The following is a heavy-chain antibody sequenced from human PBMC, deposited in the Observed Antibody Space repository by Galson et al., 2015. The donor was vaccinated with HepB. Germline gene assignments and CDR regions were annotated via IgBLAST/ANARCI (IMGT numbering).Heavy chain of an antibody. CDR1: GFTFGDYA. J-gene: IGHJ4*02. V-gene: IGHV3-49*03. Sequence: SLRLSCAASGFTFGDYAMSWFRQAPGKGLEWVGFIRSKAYGGTTEYAASVKGRFTISRDDSKSIAYLQMNSLKTEDTAVYYCTRLGYCSSTSCHDIGRSFDYWGQGTLVTVSS. CDR2: IRSKAYGGTT. D-gene: IGHD2-2*01. CDR3: TRLGYCSSTSCHDIGRSFDY.